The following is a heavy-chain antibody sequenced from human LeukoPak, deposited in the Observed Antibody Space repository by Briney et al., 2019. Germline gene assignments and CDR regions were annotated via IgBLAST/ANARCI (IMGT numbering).Heavy chain of an antibody. Sequence: SETLSLTCAVSGVSFNDYYWSWVRQTPGKGLEWIGEINHSGYTNDSPSLKSRVTLSIDASRKQFSLNLRSVTVADTGIYYCTRMTTGHDYWGQGTLATVSS. CDR3: TRMTTGHDY. V-gene: IGHV4-34*01. J-gene: IGHJ4*02. CDR2: INHSGYT. D-gene: IGHD4-17*01. CDR1: GVSFNDYY.